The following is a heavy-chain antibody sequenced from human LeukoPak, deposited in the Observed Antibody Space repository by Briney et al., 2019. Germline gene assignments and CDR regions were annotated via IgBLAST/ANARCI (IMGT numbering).Heavy chain of an antibody. Sequence: ASVKVSCKASGYTFTSYDINWVRQATGHGLEWVGWMSPNSGNTGSAQKFQGRVTMTRNTSISTAYMELSSLRSEDTAVYYCASFQKQVWGQGTLVTVSS. V-gene: IGHV1-8*01. CDR1: GYTFTSYD. J-gene: IGHJ4*02. CDR3: ASFQKQV. CDR2: MSPNSGNT.